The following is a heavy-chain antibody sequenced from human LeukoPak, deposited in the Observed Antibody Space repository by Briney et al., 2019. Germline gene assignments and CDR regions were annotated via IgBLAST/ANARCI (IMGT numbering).Heavy chain of an antibody. D-gene: IGHD3-10*01. CDR1: GFIFSSYS. V-gene: IGHV3-48*01. CDR3: AKDRFGELSLFDY. J-gene: IGHJ4*02. Sequence: GGSLRLSCAASGFIFSSYSMNWVRQAPGKGLEWVSYISSSSSTIYYADSVKGRFTISRDNSKNTLYLQMNSLRAEDTAVYYCAKDRFGELSLFDYWGQGTLVTVSS. CDR2: ISSSSSTI.